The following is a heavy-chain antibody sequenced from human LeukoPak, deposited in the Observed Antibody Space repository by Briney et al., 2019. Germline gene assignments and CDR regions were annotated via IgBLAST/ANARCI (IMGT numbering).Heavy chain of an antibody. V-gene: IGHV4-59*01. CDR1: GGSISSYY. CDR2: IYYSGST. CDR3: ARGVPAAIDSYYFDY. D-gene: IGHD2-2*01. Sequence: PSETLSLTCTVSGGSISSYYGSWIRQPPGKGLEWIGYIYYSGSTNYNPSLKSRVTISVDTSKNQFSLKLSSVTAADTAVYYCARGVPAAIDSYYFDYWGQGTLVTVSS. J-gene: IGHJ4*02.